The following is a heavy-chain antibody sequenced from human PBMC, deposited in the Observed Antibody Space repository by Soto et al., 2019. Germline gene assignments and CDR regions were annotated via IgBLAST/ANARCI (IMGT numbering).Heavy chain of an antibody. CDR3: AKDPGNARYFDC. Sequence: PGGSLRISCTASGFTFSNYAMSWVRQAPGRGLEWVSSLNGGANGPRYADSVKGRFTISRDNSKNTLYLQMNSLSADDTAVYYCAKDPGNARYFDCWGQGTLVTVSS. CDR1: GFTFSNYA. CDR2: LNGGANGP. V-gene: IGHV3-23*01. J-gene: IGHJ4*02.